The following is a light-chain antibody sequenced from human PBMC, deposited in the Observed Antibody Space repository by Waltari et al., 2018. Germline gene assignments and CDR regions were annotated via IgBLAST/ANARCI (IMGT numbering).Light chain of an antibody. J-gene: IGLJ3*02. CDR3: CSYVGSYTWV. Sequence: QSALTQPRSVSGSPGQSVTISCTGTSSDVGGYNYVSWHQQHPGKAPKLMIYDVSKRPSGVPDRFSGSKSGNTASLTISGLQAEDEADYYCCSYVGSYTWVFGGGTKLTVL. V-gene: IGLV2-11*01. CDR2: DVS. CDR1: SSDVGGYNY.